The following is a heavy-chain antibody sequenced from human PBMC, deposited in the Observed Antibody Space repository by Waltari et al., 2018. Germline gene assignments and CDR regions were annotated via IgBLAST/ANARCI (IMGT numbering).Heavy chain of an antibody. CDR1: GGSISSSSYY. V-gene: IGHV4-39*07. J-gene: IGHJ4*02. D-gene: IGHD4-4*01. Sequence: QLQPQESGPGLVKPSETLSLTCTVSGGSISSSSYYWGWIRQPPGKGLEWIGSIYYSGSTYYNPSLKSRVTISVDTAKNQFSLKLSSVTAADTAVYYCARVLDYNFDYWGQGTLVTVSS. CDR2: IYYSGST. CDR3: ARVLDYNFDY.